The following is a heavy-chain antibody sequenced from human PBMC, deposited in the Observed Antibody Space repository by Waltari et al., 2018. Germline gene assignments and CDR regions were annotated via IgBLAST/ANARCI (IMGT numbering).Heavy chain of an antibody. D-gene: IGHD6-13*01. CDR1: GYICTDFY. CDR3: ARVTSINWFIDY. Sequence: VQLLTSGAEVRKPGSSVRVSCKASGYICTDFYIHWVRQAPGQGLEWVGWINPSSGGTSYTQKFQGRVTMTRDTSVTTAYMELSSLTSDDTALYYCARVTSINWFIDYWGQGTLVTVSS. CDR2: INPSSGGT. J-gene: IGHJ4*02. V-gene: IGHV1-2*02.